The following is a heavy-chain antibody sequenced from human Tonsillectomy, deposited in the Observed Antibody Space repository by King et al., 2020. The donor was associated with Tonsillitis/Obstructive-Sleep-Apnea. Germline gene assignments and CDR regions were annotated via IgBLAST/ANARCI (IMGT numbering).Heavy chain of an antibody. CDR3: ARNLGIVTAGRDYGLDV. D-gene: IGHD6-13*01. V-gene: IGHV4-59*01. CDR1: GGSISTYY. J-gene: IGHJ6*02. Sequence: QLQESGPGLVKPSETLSLTCTVSGGSISTYYWSWIRQPPGEGLEWIGYVNKSGSTNYNPSLKSRVTISVDTSKTQFSLKLSYMNAADTAEYFCARNLGIVTAGRDYGLDVWGQGTTVTVSS. CDR2: VNKSGST.